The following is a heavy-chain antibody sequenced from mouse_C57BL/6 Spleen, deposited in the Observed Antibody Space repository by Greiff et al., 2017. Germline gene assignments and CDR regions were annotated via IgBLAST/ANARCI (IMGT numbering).Heavy chain of an antibody. CDR2: IYPGDGDT. CDR1: GYAFSSSW. Sequence: VKLQQSGPELVKPGASVKISCKASGYAFSSSWMNWVKQRPGKGLEWIGRIYPGDGDTNYNGKFKGKATLTADKSSSTAYMQLSSLTSEDSAVYFCARIDYGNYDYAMDYWGQGTSVTVSS. D-gene: IGHD2-1*01. J-gene: IGHJ4*01. CDR3: ARIDYGNYDYAMDY. V-gene: IGHV1-82*01.